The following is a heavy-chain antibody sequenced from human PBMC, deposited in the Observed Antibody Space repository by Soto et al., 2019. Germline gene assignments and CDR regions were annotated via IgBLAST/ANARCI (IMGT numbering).Heavy chain of an antibody. D-gene: IGHD7-27*01. J-gene: IGHJ4*02. CDR2: IYNHGQI. CDR3: VRVTGAERH. V-gene: IGHV3-53*01. CDR1: GFIVSRSH. Sequence: VQLVESGGGLTQPGGSLRLSCVVSGFIVSRSHMMWVRQAPGKGLEGVSVIYNHGQINYVDPVKGRFTIARDNSKNTIYLQMNSLKVEDTAVYYCVRVTGAERHWGQGALVTVS.